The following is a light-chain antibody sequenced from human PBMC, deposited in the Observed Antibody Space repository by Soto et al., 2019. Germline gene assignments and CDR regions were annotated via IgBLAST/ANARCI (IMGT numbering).Light chain of an antibody. V-gene: IGLV2-11*01. CDR1: SSDVGGYKY. Sequence: QSALTQPRSVSGSPGQSVTISCTGTSSDVGGYKYVSWYQQHPGKAPKFIIYDVSERPSGVPDRFSGSKSGNTASLTISGLEADDEADYYCCSYAGSYSWVFGGGTKLTVL. CDR3: CSYAGSYSWV. J-gene: IGLJ3*02. CDR2: DVS.